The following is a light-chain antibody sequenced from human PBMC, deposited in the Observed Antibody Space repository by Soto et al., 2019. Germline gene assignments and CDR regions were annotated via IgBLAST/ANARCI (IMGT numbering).Light chain of an antibody. V-gene: IGKV3-20*01. CDR2: GTS. CDR1: QSVSNTY. J-gene: IGKJ1*01. Sequence: EIVLTQSPGTLSLSPGERATLSCRASQSVSNTYLAWYQQKPGQAPRLLIYGTSSRATGIPDRFSGSGSGTDFTLTISRLEPEDFAVYYCQQYNKWRTFGQGTKVDIK. CDR3: QQYNKWRT.